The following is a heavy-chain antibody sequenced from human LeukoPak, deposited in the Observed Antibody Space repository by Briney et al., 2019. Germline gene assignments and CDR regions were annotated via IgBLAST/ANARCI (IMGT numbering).Heavy chain of an antibody. CDR2: IWYDGRNK. V-gene: IGHV3-33*01. CDR1: GFTFSSYG. J-gene: IGHJ3*02. D-gene: IGHD3-16*02. CDR3: ARVNRGDAFDI. Sequence: QPGRSLRLSCAASGFTFSSYGMHWVRQAPGKGLEWLAVIWYDGRNKFYADSLRGRFTISRDNSKNTLYLQMNSLRAEDTAVYYCARVNRGDAFDIWGQGTLVTVSS.